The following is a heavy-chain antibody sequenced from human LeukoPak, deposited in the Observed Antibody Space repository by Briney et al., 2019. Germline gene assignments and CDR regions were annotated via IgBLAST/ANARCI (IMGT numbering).Heavy chain of an antibody. V-gene: IGHV6-1*01. J-gene: IGHJ5*02. CDR1: GDSVSSNSVA. Sequence: SQTLSLTCAISGDSVSSNSVAWNWIRQSPSRGLEWLGRTYYRSTWYSDYAVPVRGRITVNPDTSKNQFSLHLNSVTPEDTAVYYCARRLTQYDCFDPWGQGILVTVSS. D-gene: IGHD2-2*01. CDR2: TYYRSTWYS. CDR3: ARRLTQYDCFDP.